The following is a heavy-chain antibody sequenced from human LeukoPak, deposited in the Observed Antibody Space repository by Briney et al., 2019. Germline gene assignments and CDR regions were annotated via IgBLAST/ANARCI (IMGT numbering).Heavy chain of an antibody. D-gene: IGHD3-10*01. Sequence: SETLSLTCAVNGGSFTSYFWSWIRQFPGKGLEWIGEINHSGSTNYNPALKSRLTISVDTSKNQLCLKLGSVTASDTKVYYCARGGYGPGSHYKYWGQGTLVTVSS. V-gene: IGHV4-34*01. CDR3: ARGGYGPGSHYKY. J-gene: IGHJ4*02. CDR1: GGSFTSYF. CDR2: INHSGST.